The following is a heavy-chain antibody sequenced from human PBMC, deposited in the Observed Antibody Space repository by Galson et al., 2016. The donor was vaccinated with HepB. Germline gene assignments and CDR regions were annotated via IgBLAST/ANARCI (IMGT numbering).Heavy chain of an antibody. D-gene: IGHD5-12*01. J-gene: IGHJ4*02. V-gene: IGHV3-30-3*01. Sequence: SLRLSCAASGFTFSSYSMHWVRQAPGKGLEWVAIISYDGTNKYYADSVKGRFTIARDNSKNTLYLQMNSLRTEDTAVYYCARDRGYNAFDYRPAYLGQGTLVTV. CDR1: GFTFSSYS. CDR3: ARDRGYNAFDYRPAY. CDR2: ISYDGTNK.